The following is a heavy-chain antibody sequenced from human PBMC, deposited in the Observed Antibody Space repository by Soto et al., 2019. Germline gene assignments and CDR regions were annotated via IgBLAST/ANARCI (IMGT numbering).Heavy chain of an antibody. V-gene: IGHV3-48*02. J-gene: IGHJ5*02. D-gene: IGHD4-17*01. CDR3: ARDGHDYGDYVGFDP. CDR2: ISSSSSTI. Sequence: EVQLVESGGGLVQPGGSLRLSCAASGFTFSSYSMNWVRQAPGKGLEWVSYISSSSSTIYYADSVKGRFTISRDNAKNSLYRQRNSLRDEDTAVYYCARDGHDYGDYVGFDPWGQGTLVTVSS. CDR1: GFTFSSYS.